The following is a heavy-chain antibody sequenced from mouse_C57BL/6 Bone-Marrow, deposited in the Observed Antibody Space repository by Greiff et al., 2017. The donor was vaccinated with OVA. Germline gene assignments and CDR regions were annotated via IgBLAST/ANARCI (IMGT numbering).Heavy chain of an antibody. Sequence: DVKLVESRGGLVQPGGSLKLSCAASGFTFSDYYMYWVRQTPEKRLEWVAYISNGGGSTYYPDTVKGRFTISRDNAKNTLYLQMSRLKSEDTAMYYCARGGNYTFSDYWGQGTTLTVSS. D-gene: IGHD2-1*01. CDR1: GFTFSDYY. CDR2: ISNGGGST. CDR3: ARGGNYTFSDY. J-gene: IGHJ2*01. V-gene: IGHV5-12*01.